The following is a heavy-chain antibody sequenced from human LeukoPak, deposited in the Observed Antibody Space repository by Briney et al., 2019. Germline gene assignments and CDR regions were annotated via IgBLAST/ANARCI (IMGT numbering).Heavy chain of an antibody. J-gene: IGHJ4*02. Sequence: SETLSLTCTVSGGSVSSGSYYWSWIRQPPGKGLEWIGYIYYSGSTNYNPSLKSRVTISVDTSKNQFSLKLSSVTAADTAVYYCARGASLYSGYDYYFDYWGQGTLVTVSS. CDR1: GGSVSSGSYY. D-gene: IGHD5-12*01. CDR3: ARGASLYSGYDYYFDY. V-gene: IGHV4-61*01. CDR2: IYYSGST.